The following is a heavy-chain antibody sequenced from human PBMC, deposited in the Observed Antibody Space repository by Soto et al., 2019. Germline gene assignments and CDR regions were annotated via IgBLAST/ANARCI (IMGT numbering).Heavy chain of an antibody. CDR1: GFTFRSYV. V-gene: IGHV3-30*19. Sequence: QGQLVESGGGVVQPGTSLRVSCVGSGFTFRSYVIHWVRQAPGKGLEWVALTSYDGSGKYYGDSVRGRFTISRDNSRNTVDLQMDSLRLEDTALYYCARWGTTGGLDVWGQGTLVS. CDR3: ARWGTTGGLDV. CDR2: TSYDGSGK. D-gene: IGHD3-16*01. J-gene: IGHJ1*01.